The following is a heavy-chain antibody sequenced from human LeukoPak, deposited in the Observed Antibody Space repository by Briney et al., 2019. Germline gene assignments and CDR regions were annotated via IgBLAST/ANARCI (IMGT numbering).Heavy chain of an antibody. CDR2: IYSGGST. Sequence: GGSLRLSCAASGFTVSSNYMSWVRQAPGKGLEWVSVIYSGGSTYYADSVKGRFTISRDNSKNTLYLQMNSLRAEDTAVYYCARELHVPWFGESDAFDIWGQGTMVTVSS. V-gene: IGHV3-53*01. J-gene: IGHJ3*02. CDR3: ARELHVPWFGESDAFDI. D-gene: IGHD3-10*01. CDR1: GFTVSSNY.